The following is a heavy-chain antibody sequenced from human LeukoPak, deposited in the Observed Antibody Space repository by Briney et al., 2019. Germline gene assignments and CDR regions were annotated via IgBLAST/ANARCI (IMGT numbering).Heavy chain of an antibody. CDR1: GFNFSCHS. CDR2: ISSSSSYI. V-gene: IGHV3-21*01. J-gene: IGHJ4*02. CDR3: ARGNYGDYIQCFDY. Sequence: PGGSLRLCFAASGFNFSCHSINWGRQAPGKGLGLVSSISSSSSYIYYADSVKGRFTISRDNAKNSLYLQMNSLRAEDTAVYYCARGNYGDYIQCFDYWGQGTLVTVSS. D-gene: IGHD4-17*01.